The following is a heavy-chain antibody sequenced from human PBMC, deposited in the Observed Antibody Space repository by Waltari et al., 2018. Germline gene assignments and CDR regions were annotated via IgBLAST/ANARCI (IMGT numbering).Heavy chain of an antibody. D-gene: IGHD3-3*02. CDR1: GFTFRSYA. V-gene: IGHV3-30-3*01. J-gene: IGHJ4*02. CDR2: ISYDGSNK. CDR3: ARGISGY. Sequence: QVQLVESGGGVVQPGRSLRLSCAASGFTFRSYAMHWVRQAPGKGLEWVAVISYDGSNKYYADSVKGRFTISRDNSKNTLYLQMNSLRAEDTAVYYCARGISGYWGQGTLVTVSS.